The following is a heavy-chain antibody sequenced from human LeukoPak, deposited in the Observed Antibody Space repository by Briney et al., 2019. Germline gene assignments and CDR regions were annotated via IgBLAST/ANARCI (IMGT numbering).Heavy chain of an antibody. V-gene: IGHV1-2*04. CDR1: GYTFTGYY. CDR2: INPNSGGT. J-gene: IGHJ3*02. Sequence: ASVKVSCKASGYTFTGYYMHWVRQAPGQGLEWMGWINPNSGGTNYAQKFQGWVTMTRDTSISTAYMELSRLRSDDTAVYYCARDTSYYYGSGSPRRAFDIWGQGTMVTVSS. CDR3: ARDTSYYYGSGSPRRAFDI. D-gene: IGHD3-10*01.